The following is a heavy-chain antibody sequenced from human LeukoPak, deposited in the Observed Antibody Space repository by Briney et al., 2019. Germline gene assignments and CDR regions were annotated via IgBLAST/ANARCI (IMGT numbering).Heavy chain of an antibody. D-gene: IGHD3-22*01. V-gene: IGHV3-13*01. CDR2: IGTAGDT. CDR1: GFTFSSYD. Sequence: GAPRLSCAASGFTFSSYDMHWVRQATGKGLEWVSAIGTAGDTYYPGSVKGRFTISRENTKNSLYLQMNSLRAGDTAVYYCARALGSGYYHNELDYRGQGTLVTVSS. CDR3: ARALGSGYYHNELDY. J-gene: IGHJ4*02.